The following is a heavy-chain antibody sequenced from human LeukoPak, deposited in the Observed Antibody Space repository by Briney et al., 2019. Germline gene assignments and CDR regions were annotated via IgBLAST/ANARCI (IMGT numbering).Heavy chain of an antibody. Sequence: PGGTLRLSCAASEFTFSSYGMSWVRQAPGKGLEWVSAISGSGGSTYYADSVKGRFTISRDNSKNTLYLQMNSLRAEDTAVYYCAKTMSSSWYRDFDYWGQGTLVTVSS. V-gene: IGHV3-23*01. CDR1: EFTFSSYG. D-gene: IGHD6-13*01. CDR3: AKTMSSSWYRDFDY. J-gene: IGHJ4*02. CDR2: ISGSGGST.